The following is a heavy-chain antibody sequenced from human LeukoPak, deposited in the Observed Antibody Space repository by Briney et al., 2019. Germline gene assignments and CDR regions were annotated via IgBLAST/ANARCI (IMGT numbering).Heavy chain of an antibody. V-gene: IGHV3-23*01. CDR3: AKRGLGYSYGSLWFDP. J-gene: IGHJ5*02. CDR1: GFTFSSYA. D-gene: IGHD5-18*01. CDR2: ISGSGGST. Sequence: GGSLRLSCAASGFTFSSYAMSWVRQAPGKGLEWVSAISGSGGSTYYADSVKGRFTISRDNSKNTLYLQMNSLRAEDTAVYYCAKRGLGYSYGSLWFDPWGQGTLVTVSS.